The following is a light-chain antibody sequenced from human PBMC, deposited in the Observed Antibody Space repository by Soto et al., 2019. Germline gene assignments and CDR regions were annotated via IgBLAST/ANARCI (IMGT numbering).Light chain of an antibody. CDR3: QNYGSSPPMYT. CDR1: QSVSSSY. J-gene: IGKJ2*01. CDR2: GAP. Sequence: EIVLTQSPGTLSLSPGERATLSCRASQSVSSSYLAWYQQKPGQAPRLLIYGAPSRATGIPARFSGSGSGTVFPLTINRLEPYDFAVYYCQNYGSSPPMYTFGQGTTLEIK. V-gene: IGKV3-20*01.